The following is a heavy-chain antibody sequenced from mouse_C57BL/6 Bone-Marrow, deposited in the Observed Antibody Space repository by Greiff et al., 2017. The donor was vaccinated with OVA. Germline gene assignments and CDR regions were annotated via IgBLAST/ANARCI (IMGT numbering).Heavy chain of an antibody. CDR1: GYTFTTYP. J-gene: IGHJ2*01. V-gene: IGHV1-47*01. CDR3: ASERDYDDGGVFDY. D-gene: IGHD2-4*01. CDR2: FHPYNDDT. Sequence: QVHVKQSGAELVKPGASVKMSCKASGYTFTTYPIEWMKQNHGKSLEWIGNFHPYNDDTKYNEKFKGKATLTVEKSSSTVYLELSRLTSDDSAVYYCASERDYDDGGVFDYWGQGTTLTVSS.